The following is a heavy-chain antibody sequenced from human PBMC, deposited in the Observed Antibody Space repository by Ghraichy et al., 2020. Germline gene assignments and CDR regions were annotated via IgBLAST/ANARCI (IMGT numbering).Heavy chain of an antibody. J-gene: IGHJ4*02. CDR2: ISSNGGST. CDR3: VKWYSSGWYISRFDY. D-gene: IGHD6-19*01. V-gene: IGHV3-64D*06. Sequence: GGSLRLSCSASGFTFSSYAMHLVRQAPGKGLEYVSAISSNGGSTYYADSVKGKFTISRDNSKNTLYLQMSSLRAEDTAVYYCVKWYSSGWYISRFDYWGQGTLVTVSS. CDR1: GFTFSSYA.